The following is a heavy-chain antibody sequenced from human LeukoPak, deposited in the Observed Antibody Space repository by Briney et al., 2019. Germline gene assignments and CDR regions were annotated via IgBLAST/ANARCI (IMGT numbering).Heavy chain of an antibody. D-gene: IGHD3-10*01. V-gene: IGHV1-46*01. CDR2: INPSGGST. CDR3: ARGLRGVRYYYGSGKAYNWFDP. J-gene: IGHJ5*02. CDR1: GYTFTSYY. Sequence: ASVKVSCKASGYTFTSYYMHWVRQAPGRGLEWMGIINPSGGSTSYAQKFQGRVTMTRDTSTSTVYMELSSLRSEDTAVYYCARGLRGVRYYYGSGKAYNWFDPWGQGTLVTVSS.